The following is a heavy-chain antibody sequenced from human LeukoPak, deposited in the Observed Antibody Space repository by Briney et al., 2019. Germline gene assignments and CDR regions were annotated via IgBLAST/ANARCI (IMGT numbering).Heavy chain of an antibody. CDR3: ARESTNYYFDY. Sequence: GGSLRLSCAASGFTFSSYGMHWVRQAPGKGLEWVAVIWYDGSNKYYADSVKGRFTISRDNSKNTLYLQMSSLRAEDTAVYYCARESTNYYFDYWGQGTLVTVSS. D-gene: IGHD1-7*01. J-gene: IGHJ4*02. CDR1: GFTFSSYG. CDR2: IWYDGSNK. V-gene: IGHV3-33*01.